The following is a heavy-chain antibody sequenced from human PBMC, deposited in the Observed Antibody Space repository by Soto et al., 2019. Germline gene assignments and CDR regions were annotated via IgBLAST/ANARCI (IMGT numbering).Heavy chain of an antibody. CDR3: AREGMGFSNWFDP. CDR1: RFTFSSYW. D-gene: IGHD2-8*01. Sequence: GGSLRLSCAASRFTFSSYWMHWVRQSPGRGLVWVSRINSDGSDTGYADSVKGRFTISRDNAKNTLCLKMNSLRAEDTAVYYCAREGMGFSNWFDPSGQGTLVTVSS. CDR2: INSDGSDT. J-gene: IGHJ5*02. V-gene: IGHV3-74*01.